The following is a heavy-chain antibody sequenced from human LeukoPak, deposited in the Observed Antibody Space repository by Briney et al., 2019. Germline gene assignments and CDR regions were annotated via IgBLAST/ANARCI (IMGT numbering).Heavy chain of an antibody. CDR2: ISGSGGST. CDR1: GFTFNSYA. Sequence: GGSLRLSCAASGFTFNSYAMSWVRQAPGKGLEWVSAISGSGGSTYYADSVKGRFTISRDNSKNTLYLQMNSLRAEDTAVYYCAKDLDSYCSSTSCSDAFDIWDQGTMVTVSS. CDR3: AKDLDSYCSSTSCSDAFDI. D-gene: IGHD2-2*01. V-gene: IGHV3-23*01. J-gene: IGHJ3*02.